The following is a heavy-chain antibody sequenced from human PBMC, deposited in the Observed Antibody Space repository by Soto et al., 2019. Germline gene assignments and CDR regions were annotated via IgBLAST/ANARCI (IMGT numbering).Heavy chain of an antibody. CDR3: AKVAHDYGDYFDY. Sequence: PGGSLRLSCASSGFPFSSYAMSWVRQAPGKGLEWVSAISGSGGSTYYADSVKGRFTISRDNSKNTLYLQMNSLRAEDTAVYYCAKVAHDYGDYFDYWGQGTLVTVSS. V-gene: IGHV3-23*01. CDR2: ISGSGGST. CDR1: GFPFSSYA. J-gene: IGHJ4*02. D-gene: IGHD4-17*01.